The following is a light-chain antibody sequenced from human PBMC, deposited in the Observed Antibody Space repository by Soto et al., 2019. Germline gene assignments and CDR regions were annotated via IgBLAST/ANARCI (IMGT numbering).Light chain of an antibody. V-gene: IGKV1-5*01. Sequence: DIQMTQSPSTLSASLGDRVTITCRASQSISTWLAWYQQEPGKAPNLLIYDASSLESGVPSRFSGSGSGTEFTLTISSLQPDDLATYYCQQYNSYPWTFGQGTKVDIK. CDR1: QSISTW. J-gene: IGKJ1*01. CDR3: QQYNSYPWT. CDR2: DAS.